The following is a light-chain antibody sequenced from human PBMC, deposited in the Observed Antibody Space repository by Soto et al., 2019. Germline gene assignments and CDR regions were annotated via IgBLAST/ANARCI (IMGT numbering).Light chain of an antibody. CDR2: GNS. CDR1: SSNIGAGYD. J-gene: IGLJ1*01. Sequence: QSVLTQPPSVSGAPGQRVTISCTGSSSNIGAGYDVHWYQQLPGTAPKLLIYGNSNRPSGVSDRFSGSKSGDTASLTISGLQAEDEADYYCHSHTTRNSLVFGTGTKLTVL. V-gene: IGLV1-40*01. CDR3: HSHTTRNSLV.